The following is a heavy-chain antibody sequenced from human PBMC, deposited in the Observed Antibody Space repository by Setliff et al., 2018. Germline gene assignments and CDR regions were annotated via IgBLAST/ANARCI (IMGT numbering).Heavy chain of an antibody. CDR2: ISDSLSTT. D-gene: IGHD5-12*01. CDR3: VKGGHRGGGYYYYDY. V-gene: IGHV3-23*01. J-gene: IGHJ4*02. CDR1: GFTFNTYA. Sequence: GSLRLSCAASGFTFNTYAMSWVRQPPGKGLEWVSTISDSLSTTYYTDSVRGRFTISRDDAKNSLYLQMNSLRTEDMALYYCVKGGHRGGGYYYYDYWGQGSLVTVSS.